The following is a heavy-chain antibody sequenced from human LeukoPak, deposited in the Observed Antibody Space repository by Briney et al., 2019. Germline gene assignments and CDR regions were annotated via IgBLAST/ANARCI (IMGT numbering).Heavy chain of an antibody. D-gene: IGHD4-11*01. J-gene: IGHJ4*02. Sequence: QPGGSLRLPCAASGFTFSSYAMSWVRQAPGKGLEWVPAISGGGGSTYYADSVKGRFTISRDNSKNTLYLQMNSLRAEDTAVYYCAKGFYRNPFDYWGQGTLVTVSS. CDR2: ISGGGGST. CDR1: GFTFSSYA. CDR3: AKGFYRNPFDY. V-gene: IGHV3-23*01.